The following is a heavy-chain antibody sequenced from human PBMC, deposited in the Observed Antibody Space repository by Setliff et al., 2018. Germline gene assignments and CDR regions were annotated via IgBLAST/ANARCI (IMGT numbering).Heavy chain of an antibody. Sequence: ASVKVSCKASGYTFTGYYMHWIRQAPGQGLEWVGWINPNSGVTNYAQKFQGRVTMTRDTSISTAYMELSSLRSDDTAVYYCATSGITGTTPRYMDVWGKGTTVTVSS. CDR3: ATSGITGTTPRYMDV. D-gene: IGHD1-7*01. CDR1: GYTFTGYY. V-gene: IGHV1-2*02. CDR2: INPNSGVT. J-gene: IGHJ6*03.